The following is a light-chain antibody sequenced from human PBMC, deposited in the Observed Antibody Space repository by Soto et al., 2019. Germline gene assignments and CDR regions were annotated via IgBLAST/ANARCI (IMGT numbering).Light chain of an antibody. J-gene: IGKJ1*01. CDR1: QNISNY. CDR2: DVS. V-gene: IGKV3-11*01. Sequence: IFLTHSPATLSLSPGKRGTLSCRSIQNISNYLIWYQQKPGQAPRLLIYDVSNRATGIPARFSGSGSGTDFTLTIRSLEPEDFEVYSCKQRRNCTRKFAQGTXVDIK. CDR3: KQRRNCTRK.